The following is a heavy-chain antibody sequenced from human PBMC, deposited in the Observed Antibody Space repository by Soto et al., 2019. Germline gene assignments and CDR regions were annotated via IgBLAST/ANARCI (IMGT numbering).Heavy chain of an antibody. Sequence: GGSLILSYTASGFTFRGYWRYWVRQSPGKGLVWVSRIDGDGTSTGYADSVKGRFTISRDNAKNTLYLQMNSLRAEDTAVYYYARDPRNLGLDPWGLGTLVTVSS. J-gene: IGHJ5*02. CDR3: ARDPRNLGLDP. CDR1: GFTFRGYW. V-gene: IGHV3-74*01. D-gene: IGHD4-4*01. CDR2: IDGDGTST.